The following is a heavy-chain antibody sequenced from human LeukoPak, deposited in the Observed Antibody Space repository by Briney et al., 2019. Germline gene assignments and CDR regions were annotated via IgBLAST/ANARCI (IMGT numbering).Heavy chain of an antibody. J-gene: IGHJ4*02. CDR2: ISGNGVNK. CDR3: AKRDYSDVSGYSPLFAN. Sequence: PGGSLRLSCAASGFTFDTYAMSWVRQAPGGGLEWVSGISGNGVNKYYADSVKGRFTVSRDNSKDTLWLQMNALRAEDTAVYFCAKRDYSDVSGYSPLFANWGQGTLVTDSS. CDR1: GFTFDTYA. D-gene: IGHD3-22*01. V-gene: IGHV3-23*01.